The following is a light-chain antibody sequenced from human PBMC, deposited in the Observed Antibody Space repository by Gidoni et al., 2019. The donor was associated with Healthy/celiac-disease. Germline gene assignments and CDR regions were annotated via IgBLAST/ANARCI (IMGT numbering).Light chain of an antibody. J-gene: IGKJ2*01. V-gene: IGKV3-15*01. Sequence: EIVMTQSPATLSVYPGERATLSCRASQSVSSNLAWYQQKPGQAPRLLIYGASTRATGIPARFSGSGSGTEFTLTISSLQSEDFAVYYCQQYNNWPRLFGQGTKLEIK. CDR1: QSVSSN. CDR3: QQYNNWPRL. CDR2: GAS.